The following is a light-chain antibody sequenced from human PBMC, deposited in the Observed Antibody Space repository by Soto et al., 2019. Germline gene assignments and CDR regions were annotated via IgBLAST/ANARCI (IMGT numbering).Light chain of an antibody. CDR1: TTDVGGYNY. V-gene: IGLV2-14*01. J-gene: IGLJ3*02. Sequence: QSALTQPASVSGSPGQSITIPCTGTTTDVGGYNYVSWYQQHPGKAPKLLIYEVSNRPSGVSDRFSGSKSGNTASLTISGLQAEDEAASSSTWVFGGGTQLTVL. CDR3: TWV. CDR2: EVS.